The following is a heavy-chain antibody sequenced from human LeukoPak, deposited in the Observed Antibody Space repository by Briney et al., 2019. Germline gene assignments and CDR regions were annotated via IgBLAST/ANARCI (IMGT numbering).Heavy chain of an antibody. V-gene: IGHV4-34*01. Sequence: TSETLSLTCAVYGGSFSGYYWSWIRQPPGKGLEWIGEIYHSGSTNYNPSLKSRVTISVDKSKNQFSLKLSSVTAADTAVYYCARDSIAAAGTSLWYWGQGTLVTVSS. D-gene: IGHD6-13*01. CDR3: ARDSIAAAGTSLWY. CDR2: IYHSGST. CDR1: GGSFSGYY. J-gene: IGHJ4*02.